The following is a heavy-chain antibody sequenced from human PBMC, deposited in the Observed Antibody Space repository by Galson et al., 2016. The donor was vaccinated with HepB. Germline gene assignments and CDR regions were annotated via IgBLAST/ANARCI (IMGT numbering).Heavy chain of an antibody. D-gene: IGHD2-2*01. CDR2: INTNTGNP. CDR3: ARNFTGLYCSSTGCQGGYKYSAMDV. Sequence: SVKVSCKASGYPFTTNTLNWVRQAPGQGLEWMGWINTNTGNPTYAQGFTGRFVFSLDTSDNTAYLQISSLKAEDTAVYYCARNFTGLYCSSTGCQGGYKYSAMDVWGQGTTVTVSS. CDR1: GYPFTTNT. J-gene: IGHJ6*02. V-gene: IGHV7-4-1*02.